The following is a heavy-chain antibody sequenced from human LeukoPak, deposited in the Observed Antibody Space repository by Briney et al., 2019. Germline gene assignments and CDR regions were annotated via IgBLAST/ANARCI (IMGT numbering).Heavy chain of an antibody. V-gene: IGHV4-61*05. J-gene: IGHJ4*02. CDR3: ARHGSVSSGALV. CDR1: GGSISTSSYH. D-gene: IGHD3-22*01. CDR2: IFYSGST. Sequence: SETLSLTCTVSGGSISTSSYHWGWIRQPPGKGLEWIGYIFYSGSTNYNPSLKSRVTISVDTSKNQFSLKLSSVTAADTAVYYCARHGSVSSGALVWGQGTLVTVSS.